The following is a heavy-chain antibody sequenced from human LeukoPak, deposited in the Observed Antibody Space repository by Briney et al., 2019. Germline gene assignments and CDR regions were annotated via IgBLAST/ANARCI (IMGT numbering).Heavy chain of an antibody. D-gene: IGHD5-24*01. CDR2: IYYSGST. CDR1: GGSISSYY. CDR3: ARHAVEMATIRLCYFDY. J-gene: IGHJ4*02. V-gene: IGHV4-59*08. Sequence: SETLSLTCTVSGGSISSYYWSWIRQPPGKGLEWIGYIYYSGSTNYNPSLKSRVTISVDTSKNQFSLKLSSVTAADTAVYYCARHAVEMATIRLCYFDYWGQGTLVTVSS.